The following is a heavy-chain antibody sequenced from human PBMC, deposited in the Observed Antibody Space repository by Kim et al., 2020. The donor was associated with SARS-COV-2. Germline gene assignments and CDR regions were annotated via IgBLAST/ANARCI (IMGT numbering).Heavy chain of an antibody. CDR3: ARALYSSSWPHDAFDL. CDR1: GFTFSDYY. J-gene: IGHJ3*01. Sequence: GGSLRLSCAASGFTFSDYYMSWIRQAPGKGLEWVSYISSSSYTNYADSVKGRFTISRDNAKNSLYLQMNSLRAEDTAVYYCARALYSSSWPHDAFDLWGQGTMVTVSS. CDR2: ISSSSYT. V-gene: IGHV3-11*06. D-gene: IGHD6-13*01.